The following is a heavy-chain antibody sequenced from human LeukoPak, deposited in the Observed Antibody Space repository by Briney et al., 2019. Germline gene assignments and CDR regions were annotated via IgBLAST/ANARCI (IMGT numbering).Heavy chain of an antibody. J-gene: IGHJ4*02. CDR2: ITYSGGKT. D-gene: IGHD2-15*01. CDR3: AKDPPHSPFDY. Sequence: PGRSLRLSCAASGFTFSSYAMSWVRQAPGKGLEWVSAITYSGGKTNYADSVKGRFTISRDNSKNTLYLQMNSLRADDTAIYYCAKDPPHSPFDYWGQGTLVTVSS. V-gene: IGHV3-23*01. CDR1: GFTFSSYA.